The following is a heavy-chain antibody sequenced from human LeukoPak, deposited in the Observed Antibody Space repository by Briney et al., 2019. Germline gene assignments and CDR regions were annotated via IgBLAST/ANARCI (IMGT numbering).Heavy chain of an antibody. CDR2: ISAYSGNT. CDR3: ARKGYCSSTSCYKEGFYFEY. V-gene: IGHV1-18*01. J-gene: IGHJ4*02. CDR1: GYTFTTYG. D-gene: IGHD2-2*02. Sequence: ASVKVSCKASGYTFTTYGISWVRQAPGQGLEWMGWISAYSGNTDYAQKFQGRVTMTTDTSTSTAYMELRSLSSDDTAVYYCARKGYCSSTSCYKEGFYFEYRGQGTLVTVSS.